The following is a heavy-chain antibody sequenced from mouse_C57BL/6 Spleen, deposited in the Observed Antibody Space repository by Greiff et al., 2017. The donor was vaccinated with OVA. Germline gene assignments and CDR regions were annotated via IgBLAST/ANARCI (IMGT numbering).Heavy chain of an antibody. CDR1: GYTFTSYW. V-gene: IGHV1-64*01. Sequence: VQLQQPGAELVKPGASVKLSCKASGYTFTSYWMHWVKQRPGQGLEWIGMIHPNSGSTNYNEKFKSKATLTVDKSSSTAYMQLSSLTSEDSAVYYCARSGYGSAYYAMDYWGQGTSVTVSS. CDR3: ARSGYGSAYYAMDY. J-gene: IGHJ4*01. CDR2: IHPNSGST. D-gene: IGHD1-1*01.